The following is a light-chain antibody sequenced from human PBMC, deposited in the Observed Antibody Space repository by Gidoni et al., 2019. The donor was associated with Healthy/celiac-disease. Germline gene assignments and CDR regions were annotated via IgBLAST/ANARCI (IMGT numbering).Light chain of an antibody. Sequence: QSALTQPRAASGSPGQSVTISCTETSSDVGGYNYVSCYQPHPGQAPKLMLYDVSKRPSGVPDRFSGSKSGNTASLTISVLQAEDEADYYCCSYAGSYTFVFGTGTKVTVL. CDR1: SSDVGGYNY. V-gene: IGLV2-11*01. J-gene: IGLJ1*01. CDR2: DVS. CDR3: CSYAGSYTFV.